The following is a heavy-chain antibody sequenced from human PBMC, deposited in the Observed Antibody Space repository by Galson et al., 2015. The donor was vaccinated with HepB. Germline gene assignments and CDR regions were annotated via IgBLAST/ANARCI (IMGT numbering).Heavy chain of an antibody. J-gene: IGHJ2*01. D-gene: IGHD3-10*01. CDR3: VRVYFGSGSSSAYWYFDL. CDR2: ISSTGTTM. Sequence: SLRLSCAASGFTFSSYTMNWVRQAPGKGLESVSYISSTGTTMYYADSAKGRFTISRDNAQNSLYLQMNGLRDEDTAVYYCVRVYFGSGSSSAYWYFDLWGRGALVTVSS. V-gene: IGHV3-48*02. CDR1: GFTFSSYT.